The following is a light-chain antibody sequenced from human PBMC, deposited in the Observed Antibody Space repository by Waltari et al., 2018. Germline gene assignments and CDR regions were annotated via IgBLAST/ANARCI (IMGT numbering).Light chain of an antibody. CDR1: LSIDSW. Sequence: DIQMTQSPSSLSASVGDKVTITCQASLSIDSWVVWYQQKPGKAPKPLIYKASNLESVVPSRFSGSGSGTDFTLTINSLQPEDFATYYCQQYKAVPFTFGGGTKVEIK. CDR3: QQYKAVPFT. CDR2: KAS. J-gene: IGKJ4*01. V-gene: IGKV1-5*01.